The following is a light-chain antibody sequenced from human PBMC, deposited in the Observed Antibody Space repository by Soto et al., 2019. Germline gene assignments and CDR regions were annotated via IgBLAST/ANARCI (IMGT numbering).Light chain of an antibody. CDR2: ENN. Sequence: QSVLTQPPSVSAAPGQKVTISCSGSSSNIGNNYVSWYQQLPGTAPKLLIYENNKRPSGIPDRFSGSKSGTSATLGITGLQTGDEAGYYCGTWDSSLSAAFGTGTKLTVL. J-gene: IGLJ1*01. CDR1: SSNIGNNY. V-gene: IGLV1-51*02. CDR3: GTWDSSLSAA.